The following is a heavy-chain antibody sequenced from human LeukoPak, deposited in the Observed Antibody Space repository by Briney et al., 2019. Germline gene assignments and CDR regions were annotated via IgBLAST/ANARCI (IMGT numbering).Heavy chain of an antibody. D-gene: IGHD3-10*01. CDR3: ARVLLGGTLWFGELPEYPDWFDP. V-gene: IGHV1-18*01. CDR2: ISAYNGNT. Sequence: ASVKVSCKASGYTFTSYGISWVRQAPGQGLEWMGWISAYNGNTNYAQKLQGRVTMTTDTSTSTAYMELRSLRSDDTAVYYCARVLLGGTLWFGELPEYPDWFDPWGQGTLVTVSS. CDR1: GYTFTSYG. J-gene: IGHJ5*02.